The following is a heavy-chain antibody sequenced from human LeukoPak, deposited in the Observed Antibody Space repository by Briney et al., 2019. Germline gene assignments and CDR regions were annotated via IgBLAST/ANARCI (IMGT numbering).Heavy chain of an antibody. V-gene: IGHV1-8*02. CDR2: MNPNSGNT. D-gene: IGHD3-9*01. CDR3: ARDLLRYFDWLGMAGY. Sequence: ASVKVSCKASGGTFSSYAISWVRQAPGQGLEWMGWMNPNSGNTGYAQKFQGRVTMTRNTSISTAYMELSSLRSEDTAVYYCARDLLRYFDWLGMAGYWGQGTLVTVSS. CDR1: GGTFSSYA. J-gene: IGHJ4*02.